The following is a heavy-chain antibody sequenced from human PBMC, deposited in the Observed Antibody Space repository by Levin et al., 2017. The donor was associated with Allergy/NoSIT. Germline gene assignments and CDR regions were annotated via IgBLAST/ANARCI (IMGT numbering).Heavy chain of an antibody. CDR2: ISSSSSTI. J-gene: IGHJ4*02. D-gene: IGHD1-26*01. V-gene: IGHV3-48*02. Sequence: ETLSLTCAASGFTFSPYSMNWVRQAPGKGLEWVSYISSSSSTIYYADSVKGRFTISRDNAKNLLYLQMNSLRDEDTAVYYCAREREKGYWGQGTLVTVSS. CDR3: AREREKGY. CDR1: GFTFSPYS.